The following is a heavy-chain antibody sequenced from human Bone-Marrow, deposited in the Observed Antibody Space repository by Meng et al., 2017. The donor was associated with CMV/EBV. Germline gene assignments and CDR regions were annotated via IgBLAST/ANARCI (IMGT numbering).Heavy chain of an antibody. CDR1: GFTFDDYA. CDR3: AKDMGSLYCSSTSCYSYFPH. D-gene: IGHD2-2*02. V-gene: IGHV3-9*01. Sequence: SLKISCAASGFTFDDYAMHWVRQAPGKGLEWVSGISWNSGSIGYADSVKGRFTISRDNAKNSLYLQMNSLRAEDTALYYCAKDMGSLYCSSTSCYSYFPHWGEGTLVPVYS. CDR2: ISWNSGSI. J-gene: IGHJ1*01.